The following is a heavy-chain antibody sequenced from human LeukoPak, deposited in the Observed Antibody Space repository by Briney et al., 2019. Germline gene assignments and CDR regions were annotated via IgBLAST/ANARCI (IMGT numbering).Heavy chain of an antibody. CDR1: GYTFTSYG. Sequence: ASVTVSCKASGYTFTSYGISWVRQAPGQGLEWMGWISAYNGNTNYAQKLQGRVTMTTDSSTSTAYMELRSLRSDDTAVYYCVRDLDEDIVVVPAATLYGMDVWGQGTTVTVSS. V-gene: IGHV1-18*01. CDR2: ISAYNGNT. CDR3: VRDLDEDIVVVPAATLYGMDV. J-gene: IGHJ6*02. D-gene: IGHD2-2*01.